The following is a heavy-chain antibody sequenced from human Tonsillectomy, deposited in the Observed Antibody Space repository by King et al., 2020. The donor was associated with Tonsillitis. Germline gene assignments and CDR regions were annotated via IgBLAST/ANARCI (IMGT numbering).Heavy chain of an antibody. D-gene: IGHD5-24*01. CDR2: INHSGST. Sequence: VQLPQWGAGLLKPSETLSLTCAVYGGSFSGYYWSWIRQPPGKGLEWIGEINHSGSTNYNPSLKSRVTVSVDTSKNQFSLKLSSVTAADTAVYYCARGVLQSYFDYWGQGTLVTVSS. CDR1: GGSFSGYY. J-gene: IGHJ4*02. V-gene: IGHV4-34*01. CDR3: ARGVLQSYFDY.